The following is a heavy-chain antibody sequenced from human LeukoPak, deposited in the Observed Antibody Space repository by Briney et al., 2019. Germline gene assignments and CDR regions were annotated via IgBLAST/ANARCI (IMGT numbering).Heavy chain of an antibody. CDR2: IYPGDSDT. CDR1: GYSFSSYW. D-gene: IGHD6-13*01. CDR3: ARHRTPAAVPDY. Sequence: GESLKISCKGSGYSFSSYWIVWVRQMPGKGLEWMGIIYPGDSDTRYSPTFQGQVTISADKSISTAYLQWSSLKASDTAMYYCARHRTPAAVPDYWGQGTLVTVSP. V-gene: IGHV5-51*01. J-gene: IGHJ4*02.